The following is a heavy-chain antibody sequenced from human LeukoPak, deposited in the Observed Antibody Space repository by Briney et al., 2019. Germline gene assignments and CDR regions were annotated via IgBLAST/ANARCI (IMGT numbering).Heavy chain of an antibody. CDR1: GFTLSSNY. Sequence: GGSLRLSCAASGFTLSSNYMSWVRQAPGEGLEWVSVIYSGGSTYYADSVKGRFTISRDNSKNTLYLQMNSLRAEDTAVYYCAREIVGGGGFDYWGQGTLVTVSS. CDR3: AREIVGGGGFDY. D-gene: IGHD1-26*01. CDR2: IYSGGST. V-gene: IGHV3-53*01. J-gene: IGHJ4*02.